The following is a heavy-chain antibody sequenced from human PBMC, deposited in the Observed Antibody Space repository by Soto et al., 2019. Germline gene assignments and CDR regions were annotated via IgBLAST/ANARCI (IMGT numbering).Heavy chain of an antibody. V-gene: IGHV3-33*01. D-gene: IGHD3-22*01. CDR1: GFTFNTYS. J-gene: IGHJ4*02. CDR2: IWYDGTQK. CDR3: ARAGYYDSSGYYND. Sequence: WGSLRLSCEASGFTFNTYSMHWVRQPPGKGLEWLAAIWYDGTQKYYADSVKGRFIISRDNSKNTLYLQMNSLRAEDTAVYYCARAGYYDSSGYYNDWGQGTPVTVSS.